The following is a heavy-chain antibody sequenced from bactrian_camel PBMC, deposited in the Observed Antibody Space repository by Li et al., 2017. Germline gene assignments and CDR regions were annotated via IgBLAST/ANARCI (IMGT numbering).Heavy chain of an antibody. CDR2: VYRVGGSA. CDR1: GYTANFYC. V-gene: IGHV3S31*01. CDR3: AAECAPDEAGGFRY. Sequence: VQLVESGGDSVQAGGSLKLSCVVTGYTANFYCMGWFRQAVGQEREAVAAVYRVGGSAFYADSVKGRFTFSQDNAQKTLYLQMDSLKPEDTAMYYCAAECAPDEAGGFRYWGQGTQVTVS. D-gene: IGHD6*01. J-gene: IGHJ6*01.